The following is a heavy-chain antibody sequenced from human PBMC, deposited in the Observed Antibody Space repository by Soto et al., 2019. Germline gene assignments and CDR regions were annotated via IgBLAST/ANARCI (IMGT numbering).Heavy chain of an antibody. CDR1: GFTFSSCA. CDR3: AKKVAVAGSHDAFDI. J-gene: IGHJ3*02. CDR2: ISGSGGST. D-gene: IGHD6-13*01. Sequence: EVQLLESGGGLVQPGGSLRLSCEASGFTFSSCAMSWVRQAPGTGLEWVSAISGSGGSTYSADSVKGRFTISRDNSKNTLYLQMNSLRAEDTALYYCAKKVAVAGSHDAFDIWGQGTMVTVSS. V-gene: IGHV3-23*01.